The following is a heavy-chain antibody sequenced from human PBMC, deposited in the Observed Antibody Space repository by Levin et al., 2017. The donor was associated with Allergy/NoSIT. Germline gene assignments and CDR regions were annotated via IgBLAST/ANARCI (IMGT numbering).Heavy chain of an antibody. CDR3: AKGVAAPYYYYMDV. CDR2: ISGSGGST. D-gene: IGHD2-15*01. V-gene: IGHV3-23*01. Sequence: TGGSLRLSCAASGFTFSSYAMSWVRQAPGKGLEWVSAISGSGGSTYYADSVKGRFTISRDNSKNTLYLQMNSLRAEDTAVYYCAKGVAAPYYYYMDVWGKGTTVTVSS. J-gene: IGHJ6*03. CDR1: GFTFSSYA.